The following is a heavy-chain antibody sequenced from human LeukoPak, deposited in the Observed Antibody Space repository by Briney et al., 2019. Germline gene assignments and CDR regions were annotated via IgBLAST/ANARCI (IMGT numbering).Heavy chain of an antibody. CDR3: ASRGYCSSTSCEGTSAFQH. CDR1: GFTFSSYA. V-gene: IGHV3-30*04. D-gene: IGHD2-2*03. Sequence: GRSLRLSCAASGFTFSSYAMHWVRQAPGKGLEWVAVISYDGSNKYYADSVKGRFTISRDNSKNTLYPQMNSLRAEGTAVYYCASRGYCSSTSCEGTSAFQHWGQGTLVTVSS. J-gene: IGHJ1*01. CDR2: ISYDGSNK.